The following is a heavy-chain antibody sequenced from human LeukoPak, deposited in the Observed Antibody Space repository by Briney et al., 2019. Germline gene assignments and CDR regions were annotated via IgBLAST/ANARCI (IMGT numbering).Heavy chain of an antibody. CDR3: ARGWGNKILTGYYNFDY. J-gene: IGHJ4*02. V-gene: IGHV4-59*10. CDR1: GGSFSSFY. CDR2: IYTSGST. Sequence: SETLSLTCAVYGGSFSSFYWSWIRQPAGKGLEWIGRIYTSGSTKYNPSLKSRITMSVDTSKNQFSLKLSSVTAADTAVYYCARGWGNKILTGYYNFDYWGQGTLVTVSS. D-gene: IGHD3-9*01.